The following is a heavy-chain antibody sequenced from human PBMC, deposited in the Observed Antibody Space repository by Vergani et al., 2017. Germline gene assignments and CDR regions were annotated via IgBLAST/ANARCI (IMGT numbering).Heavy chain of an antibody. V-gene: IGHV3-7*01. D-gene: IGHD6-13*01. J-gene: IGHJ6*03. Sequence: EVQLVESGGGLVQPGGSLRLSCAASGFTFSSYWMSWVRQAPGKGLEWVANIKRDGSGKYYVDSVKGRFTISRDNAKNSRYLQMNSLRAEDTAVYYCARDKKVIGAAGVLSSSYYMDVWGKGTTVTVSS. CDR3: ARDKKVIGAAGVLSSSYYMDV. CDR2: IKRDGSGK. CDR1: GFTFSSYW.